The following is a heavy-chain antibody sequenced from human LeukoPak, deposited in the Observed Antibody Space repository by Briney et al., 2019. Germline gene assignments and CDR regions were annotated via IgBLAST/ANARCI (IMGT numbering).Heavy chain of an antibody. CDR3: ARDLHCSGGRRNSGLHY. Sequence: SVKGRFTISRDNSKNTLYLQMNSLKPEDTAIYYCARDLHCSGGRRNSGLHYWGQGTLVTVSS. D-gene: IGHD2-15*01. V-gene: IGHV3-30*01. J-gene: IGHJ4*02.